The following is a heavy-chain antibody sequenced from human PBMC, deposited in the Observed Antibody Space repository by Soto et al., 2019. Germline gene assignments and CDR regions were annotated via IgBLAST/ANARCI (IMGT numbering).Heavy chain of an antibody. Sequence: EVQLVESGGGLVQPGGSRKLSCEASGFTFSNYNMNWVRQAPGKGLEWLADISTTRTTIYYADSAKGRFTSARDNVKSSLYLYMNSLRDEDTAVYYCARDRVGLDYWGQGTLVTVSS. CDR2: ISTTRTTI. CDR1: GFTFSNYN. J-gene: IGHJ4*02. D-gene: IGHD1-26*01. V-gene: IGHV3-48*02. CDR3: ARDRVGLDY.